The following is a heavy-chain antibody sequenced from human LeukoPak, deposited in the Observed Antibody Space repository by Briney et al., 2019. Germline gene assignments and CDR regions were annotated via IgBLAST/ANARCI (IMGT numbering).Heavy chain of an antibody. CDR1: GGSLSGYY. V-gene: IGHV4-34*01. CDR3: ARSYYDSSGPYDV. J-gene: IGHJ6*04. Sequence: SETLSLTCAVYGGSLSGYYWSWIRQPPGKGLEWIGEINYGADANYNPSLKSRVTISVDTSKNQFSLKLTSVTAADTAVYYCARSYYDSSGPYDVWGEGTTVTVSS. D-gene: IGHD3-22*01. CDR2: INYGADA.